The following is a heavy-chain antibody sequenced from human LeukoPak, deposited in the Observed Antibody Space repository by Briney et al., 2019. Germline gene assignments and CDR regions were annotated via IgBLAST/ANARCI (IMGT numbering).Heavy chain of an antibody. CDR1: GGSFSGYY. J-gene: IGHJ4*02. CDR2: INHSGST. CDR3: ARRYYYDSSGYYYFDY. V-gene: IGHV4-34*01. Sequence: PSETLSLTCAVYGGSFSGYYWSWIRQPPGKGLEWIGEINHSGSTNYNPSLKSRVTISVDTSKNQFSLKLSSVTGADTAVYYCARRYYYDSSGYYYFDYWGQGTLVTVSS. D-gene: IGHD3-22*01.